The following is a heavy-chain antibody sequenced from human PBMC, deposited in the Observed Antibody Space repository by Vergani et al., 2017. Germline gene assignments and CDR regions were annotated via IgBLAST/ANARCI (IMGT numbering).Heavy chain of an antibody. D-gene: IGHD2-2*03. CDR2: IYTSGST. Sequence: QVQLQESGPGLVKPSETLSLTCTVPGGSTSSYYRCWIRQPAGKGLEWIGRIYTSGSTNYNPPLKSRVTMSVDTSKNQFSLKLSSVTAADTAVYYCARGRRGDCSSSSCRSYWFDPWGQGTLVTVSS. V-gene: IGHV4-4*07. CDR1: GGSTSSYY. CDR3: ARGRRGDCSSSSCRSYWFDP. J-gene: IGHJ5*02.